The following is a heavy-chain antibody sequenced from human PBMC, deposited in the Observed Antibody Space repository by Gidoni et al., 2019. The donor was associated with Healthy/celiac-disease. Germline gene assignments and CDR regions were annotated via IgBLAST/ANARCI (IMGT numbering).Heavy chain of an antibody. V-gene: IGHV1-24*01. D-gene: IGHD3-22*01. J-gene: IGHJ3*02. CDR2: FDPEDGET. CDR1: GYTLTELS. CDR3: ATGGETGITMIVVVPRMTHAFDI. Sequence: QVQLVQSGAEVKKPGASVKVSCKVSGYTLTELSMHWVRKAPGKGLEWMGGFDPEDGETLYAQKFQGRVTMTEDTSTDTAYIELSSLRSEDTAVYYCATGGETGITMIVVVPRMTHAFDIWGQGTMVTVSS.